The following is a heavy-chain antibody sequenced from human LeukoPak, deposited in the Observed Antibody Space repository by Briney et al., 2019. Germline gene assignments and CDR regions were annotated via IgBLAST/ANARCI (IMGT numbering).Heavy chain of an antibody. Sequence: PGGSLRLSCAASGFTFSDYYMSWIRQAPGKGLELVSYISSSSTYKNYADSVRGRFTISRDNAKNSLYLQMNSLRAEDTAVYFCARGPHYYASGSSPLYYFDCWGQGTLVTVSS. J-gene: IGHJ4*02. V-gene: IGHV3-11*05. D-gene: IGHD3-10*01. CDR2: ISSSSTYK. CDR3: ARGPHYYASGSSPLYYFDC. CDR1: GFTFSDYY.